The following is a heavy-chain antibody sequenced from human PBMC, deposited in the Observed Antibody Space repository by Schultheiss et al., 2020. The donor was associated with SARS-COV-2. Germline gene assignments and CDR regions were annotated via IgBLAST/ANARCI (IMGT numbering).Heavy chain of an antibody. Sequence: SETLSLTCTVSGGSISSGSYYWSWIRQPPGKGLEWIGYIYYSGSTNYNPSLKSRVTMSVDTSKNQFSLKLSSVTAADTAVYYCAREARGYCSSTSCSYYYYGMDVWGQGTTVTVSS. J-gene: IGHJ6*02. V-gene: IGHV4-61*01. CDR1: GGSISSGSYY. D-gene: IGHD2-2*01. CDR3: AREARGYCSSTSCSYYYYGMDV. CDR2: IYYSGST.